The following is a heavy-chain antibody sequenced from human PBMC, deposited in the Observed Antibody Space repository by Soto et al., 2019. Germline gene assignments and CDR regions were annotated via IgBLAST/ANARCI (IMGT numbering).Heavy chain of an antibody. CDR2: IYSGGST. D-gene: IGHD4-17*01. CDR1: GFTVSSNY. CDR3: ARVGYAVTTGGAFDI. J-gene: IGHJ3*02. Sequence: EVQLVESGGGLIQPGGSLRLSCAASGFTVSSNYMSWVRQAPGKGLEWVSVIYSGGSTYYADSVKGRFTISRDNSKNTLYLQMNSLRAEDTVVYYCARVGYAVTTGGAFDIWGQGTMVTVSS. V-gene: IGHV3-53*01.